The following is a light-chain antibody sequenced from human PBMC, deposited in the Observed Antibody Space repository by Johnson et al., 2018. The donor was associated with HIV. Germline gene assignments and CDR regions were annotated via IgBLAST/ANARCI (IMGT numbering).Light chain of an antibody. CDR1: SSNIGNNY. CDR3: GTWDSSLRAPYV. V-gene: IGLV1-51*01. J-gene: IGLJ1*01. CDR2: DNN. Sequence: QSLLTQPPSVSAAPGQKVTISCSGSSSNIGNNYVSWYQQLPGTAPKLLIYDNNKRPSGIPDRFSGSKSGTSATMGITGLQTGDEADYYCGTWDSSLRAPYVCGTGTKVTVL.